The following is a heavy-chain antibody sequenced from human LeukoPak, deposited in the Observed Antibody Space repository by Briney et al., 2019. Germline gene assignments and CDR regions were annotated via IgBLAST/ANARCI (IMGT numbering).Heavy chain of an antibody. CDR3: ASDRMGVGDC. CDR2: ITSNGDNT. Sequence: GGSLRLSCAASGFTFSTYALHWVRQAPGKGLEYVSSITSNGDNTYYANSVEGRFTISRDNSKNTLYLEMGSLRAEDMAVYYCASDRMGVGDCWGQGTLVTVSS. D-gene: IGHD3-3*01. CDR1: GFTFSTYA. V-gene: IGHV3-64*01. J-gene: IGHJ4*02.